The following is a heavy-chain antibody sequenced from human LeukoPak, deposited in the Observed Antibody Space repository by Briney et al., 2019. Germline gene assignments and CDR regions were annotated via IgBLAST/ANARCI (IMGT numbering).Heavy chain of an antibody. CDR1: GGSFSGYY. D-gene: IGHD3-3*01. V-gene: IGHV4-34*01. Sequence: SETLSLTCAVYGGSFSGYYWSWIRQPPGKGLEWIGEINHSGSTNYNPSLKGRVTISVDTSKNQFSLKLSSVTAADTAVYYCAGVRITIFGVVIIAYYFDYWGQGTLVTVSS. CDR2: INHSGST. J-gene: IGHJ4*02. CDR3: AGVRITIFGVVIIAYYFDY.